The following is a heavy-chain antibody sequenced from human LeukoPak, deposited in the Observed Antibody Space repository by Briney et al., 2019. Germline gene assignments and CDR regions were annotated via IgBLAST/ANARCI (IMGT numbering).Heavy chain of an antibody. J-gene: IGHJ4*02. Sequence: GGSLRLSCAASGFTFSRYEMNWVRQAAGKGLEWVSYISSTGSTIYYADSVKGRFTISRDNAKNSLYLQMNSLRAEDAAVYYCARDALAATGTRGDYWGQGTLVTVSS. CDR2: ISSTGSTI. V-gene: IGHV3-48*03. CDR3: ARDALAATGTRGDY. CDR1: GFTFSRYE. D-gene: IGHD6-13*01.